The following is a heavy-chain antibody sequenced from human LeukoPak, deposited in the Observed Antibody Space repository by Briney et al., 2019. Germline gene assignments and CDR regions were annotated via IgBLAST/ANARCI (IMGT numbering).Heavy chain of an antibody. CDR3: ASRYCSSTSCYTTAEYFQH. D-gene: IGHD2-2*02. CDR2: IIPILGIA. Sequence: SVKVSCKASGYTFTSYDISWVRQAPGQGLEWMGRIIPILGIANYAQKFQGRVTITADKSTSTAYMELSSLRSEDTAVYYCASRYCSSTSCYTTAEYFQHWGQGTLVTVSS. J-gene: IGHJ1*01. CDR1: GYTFTSYD. V-gene: IGHV1-69*04.